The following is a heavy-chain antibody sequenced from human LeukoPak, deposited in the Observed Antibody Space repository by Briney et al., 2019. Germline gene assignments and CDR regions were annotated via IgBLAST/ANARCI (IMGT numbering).Heavy chain of an antibody. CDR3: ARDPRWLQSYYFDY. Sequence: GGSLRLSCAASGFTFSDYYMSWIRQAPGKGLEWVSYISSSGSTIYYADSVKGRFTISRDNAKNSLYLQMNSLRAEDTAVYYCARDPRWLQSYYFDYWGQGTLVTVSS. D-gene: IGHD5-24*01. CDR1: GFTFSDYY. CDR2: ISSSGSTI. V-gene: IGHV3-11*01. J-gene: IGHJ4*02.